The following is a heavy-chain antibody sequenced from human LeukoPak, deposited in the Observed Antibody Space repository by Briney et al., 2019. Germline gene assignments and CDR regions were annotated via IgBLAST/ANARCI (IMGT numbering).Heavy chain of an antibody. CDR2: IYYSGST. CDR1: GGSIRSYF. Sequence: SETLSLTCTVSGGSIRSYFWSWIRQPPGKGLEWIGYIYYSGSTDSNPSLKSRVTISVDTSKNQFSLKLISVTAADTAVYYCTRVGKAVAGRLYYFDYWGQGTLVTVSS. V-gene: IGHV4-59*01. D-gene: IGHD6-19*01. J-gene: IGHJ4*02. CDR3: TRVGKAVAGRLYYFDY.